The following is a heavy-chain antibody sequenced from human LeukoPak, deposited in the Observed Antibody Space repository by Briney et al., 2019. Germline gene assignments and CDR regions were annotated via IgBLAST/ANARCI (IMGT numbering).Heavy chain of an antibody. Sequence: GGSLRLSCAASGFTFSSYAMSWVRQAPGKGLEWVSAISGSGGSTYYADSVKGRFTISRDNSKNTLYLQMNSLRAEDTAVYYCAKDQESDYYDSSGPRALQHWGQGTLVTVSS. V-gene: IGHV3-23*01. J-gene: IGHJ1*01. D-gene: IGHD3-22*01. CDR1: GFTFSSYA. CDR3: AKDQESDYYDSSGPRALQH. CDR2: ISGSGGST.